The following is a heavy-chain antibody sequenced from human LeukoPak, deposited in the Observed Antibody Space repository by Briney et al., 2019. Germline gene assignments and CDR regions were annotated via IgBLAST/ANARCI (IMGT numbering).Heavy chain of an antibody. J-gene: IGHJ4*02. CDR1: GFTFSNAR. V-gene: IGHV3-15*01. Sequence: GGSLRLSCAASGFTFSNARMTWVRQAPGKGLEWVGRIKSKTDGGTTDYAAPVKGRFTISRDDSKNTLYLQMNSLKTEDTAVYYCTTDSETYYSDTSGYYYGSFDHWGQGTLVTVSS. CDR2: IKSKTDGGTT. CDR3: TTDSETYYSDTSGYYYGSFDH. D-gene: IGHD3-22*01.